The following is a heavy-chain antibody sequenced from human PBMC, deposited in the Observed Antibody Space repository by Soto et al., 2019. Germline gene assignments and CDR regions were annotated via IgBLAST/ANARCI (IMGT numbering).Heavy chain of an antibody. CDR3: ARFLIVATITRVYYYYGMDV. D-gene: IGHD5-12*01. CDR1: GGSFSGYY. Sequence: ETLSLTCAVYGGSFSGYYWSWIRQPPGKGLEWIGEINHSGSTNYNPSLKSRVTISVDTSRNQFSLKLSSVTAADTAVYYCARFLIVATITRVYYYYGMDVWGQGTTVTVSS. V-gene: IGHV4-34*01. J-gene: IGHJ6*02. CDR2: INHSGST.